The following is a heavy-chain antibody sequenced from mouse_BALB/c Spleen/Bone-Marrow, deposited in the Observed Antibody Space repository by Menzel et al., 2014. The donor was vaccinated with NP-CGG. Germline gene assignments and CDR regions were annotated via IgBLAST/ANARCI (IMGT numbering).Heavy chain of an antibody. J-gene: IGHJ2*01. CDR2: IDPANDNT. CDR3: VLDYCSSPLGY. D-gene: IGHD1-1*01. Sequence: EVKLQESGAALMKPGASVKLSCTASGFNIKDTYMHWVKQRPEQGLEWIGRIDPANDNTKYDPKFQGKATIAADTSSNTAYLQLSSLTSEDTAVYYCVLDYCSSPLGYWGQGTTLTVSS. V-gene: IGHV14-3*02. CDR1: GFNIKDTY.